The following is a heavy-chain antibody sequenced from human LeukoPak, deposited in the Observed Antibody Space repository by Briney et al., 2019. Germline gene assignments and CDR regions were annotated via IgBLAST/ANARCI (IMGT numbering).Heavy chain of an antibody. J-gene: IGHJ6*02. CDR3: AKAGLLWFGESWMDV. V-gene: IGHV3-7*01. D-gene: IGHD3-10*01. CDR1: GFIFNTYW. Sequence: GGSLRLSCAASGFIFNTYWMTWVRQAPGKGLEWVVNIKEDGSESHYVDSVKGRFTISRDNAKNSLYLQMSSLRAEDTAVYFCAKAGLLWFGESWMDVWGQGTTVTVSS. CDR2: IKEDGSES.